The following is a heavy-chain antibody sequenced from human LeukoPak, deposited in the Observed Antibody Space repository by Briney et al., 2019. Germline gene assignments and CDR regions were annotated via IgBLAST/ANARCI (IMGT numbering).Heavy chain of an antibody. CDR3: ARTWSIAQNLDY. V-gene: IGHV4-34*01. J-gene: IGHJ4*02. CDR2: INHSGST. CDR1: GESISSHY. D-gene: IGHD6-13*01. Sequence: SETLSLTCNVSGESISSHYWSWTRQSPGKGLEWIGEINHSGSTNYNPSLKSRVTISVDTSKNQFSLKLSSVTAADTAVFYCARTWSIAQNLDYWGQGTLVTVSS.